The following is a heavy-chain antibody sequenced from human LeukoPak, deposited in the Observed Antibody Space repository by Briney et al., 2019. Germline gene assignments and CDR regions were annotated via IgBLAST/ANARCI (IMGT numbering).Heavy chain of an antibody. D-gene: IGHD2-15*01. V-gene: IGHV4-39*07. Sequence: PSETLSLTCTVSGGSISSSSYYWGWIRQPPGKGLEWIGSIYYSGSTYYNPSLKSRVTISVDTSKNQFSLKLSSVTAADTAVYYCARDYCSGGSCFWFDPWGQGTLVTVSP. CDR3: ARDYCSGGSCFWFDP. CDR1: GGSISSSSYY. J-gene: IGHJ5*02. CDR2: IYYSGST.